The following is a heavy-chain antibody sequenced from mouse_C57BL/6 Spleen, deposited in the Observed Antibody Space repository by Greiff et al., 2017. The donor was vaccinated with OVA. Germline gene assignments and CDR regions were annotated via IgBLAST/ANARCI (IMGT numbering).Heavy chain of an antibody. Sequence: QVQLQQPGAELVKPGASVKLSCKASGYTFTSYWMQWVRQTPGQGLEWIGEIDPSDSYTNYNQKFKGKATLTVDTSSSTVYMQLSSLTYEDTEVYYCARGEGRGFGCWGKGTTLTVYS. CDR2: IDPSDSYT. D-gene: IGHD3-1*01. J-gene: IGHJ2*01. CDR1: GYTFTSYW. V-gene: IGHV1-50*01. CDR3: ARGEGRGFGC.